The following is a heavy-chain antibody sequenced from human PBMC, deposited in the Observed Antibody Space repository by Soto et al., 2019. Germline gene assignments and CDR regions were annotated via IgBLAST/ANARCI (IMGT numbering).Heavy chain of an antibody. Sequence: QVQLVQSGAEVKKPGASVKVSCKASGYTFTSYYMHWVRQAPGQGLEWMGIINPSGGSTSYAQKFQGRVNMTRDTSTSTVYMELSSLRAEDTAVYYCARGEGSGPTGYWGQGTLVTVSS. CDR2: INPSGGST. D-gene: IGHD3-10*01. V-gene: IGHV1-46*01. CDR3: ARGEGSGPTGY. CDR1: GYTFTSYY. J-gene: IGHJ4*02.